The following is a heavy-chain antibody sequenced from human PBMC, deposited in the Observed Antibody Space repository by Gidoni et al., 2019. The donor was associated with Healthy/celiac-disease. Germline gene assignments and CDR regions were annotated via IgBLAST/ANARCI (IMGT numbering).Heavy chain of an antibody. CDR3: AREAYYDSSGYYFFDY. J-gene: IGHJ4*02. CDR2: ISYDGSNK. D-gene: IGHD3-22*01. V-gene: IGHV3-30*01. CDR1: GFTFRSYA. Sequence: QVQLVESGGGVVQPGRSLRLSCAASGFTFRSYAMHWVRQAPGKGLEWVAVISYDGSNKYYADSVKGRFTISRDNSKNTLYLQMNSLRAEDTAVYYCAREAYYDSSGYYFFDYWGQGTLVTVSS.